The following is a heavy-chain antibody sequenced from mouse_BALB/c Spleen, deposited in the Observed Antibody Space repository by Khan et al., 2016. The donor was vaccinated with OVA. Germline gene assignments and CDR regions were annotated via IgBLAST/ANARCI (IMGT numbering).Heavy chain of an antibody. D-gene: IGHD2-14*01. CDR3: VREGAYYRSDGWFAY. CDR2: IIPSNDYT. CDR1: GYTFTTYT. Sequence: VELVESGAELARPGASVKMSCKASGYTFTTYTIHWVKQRPGQGLEWIGYIIPSNDYTNYNQKFKDRATLIADKSSRTAYMQLSSRTSEDSAVYYCVREGAYYRSDGWFAYWGQGTLVTVSA. J-gene: IGHJ3*01. V-gene: IGHV1-4*01.